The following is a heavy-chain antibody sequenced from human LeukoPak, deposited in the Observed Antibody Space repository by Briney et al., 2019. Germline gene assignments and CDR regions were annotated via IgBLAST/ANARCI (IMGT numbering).Heavy chain of an antibody. Sequence: KSGGSLRLSCAASGFTFSSYSMNWVRQAGKGLEWVSSISSTSNYIYYADSVKGRFTISRDNAKNSLYVQMNSLRAEDTAVYYCARDPDYDILTGYYGHEAFDIWGQGTMVTVSS. J-gene: IGHJ3*02. CDR1: GFTFSSYS. D-gene: IGHD3-9*01. CDR2: ISSTSNYI. V-gene: IGHV3-21*01. CDR3: ARDPDYDILTGYYGHEAFDI.